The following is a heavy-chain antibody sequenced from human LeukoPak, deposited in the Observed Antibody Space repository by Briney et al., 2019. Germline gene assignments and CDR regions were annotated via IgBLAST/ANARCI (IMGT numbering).Heavy chain of an antibody. CDR1: GGSINSGSYY. J-gene: IGHJ4*02. V-gene: IGHV4-61*02. D-gene: IGHD5-18*01. CDR2: IYTSGST. CDR3: ARDRGYSYGDDFDY. Sequence: SQTLSLTCTVSGGSINSGSYYWSWIRQPAGKGLEWIGRIYTSGSTNYNPSLKSRVTISVDTSKNQFSLKLSSVTAADTAVYYCARDRGYSYGDDFDYWGQGILVTVPS.